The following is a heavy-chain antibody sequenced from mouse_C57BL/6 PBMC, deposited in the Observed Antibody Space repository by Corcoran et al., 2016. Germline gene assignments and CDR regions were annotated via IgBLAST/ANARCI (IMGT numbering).Heavy chain of an antibody. CDR2: IYPGSGNT. Sequence: QVQLKQSGAELVRPGASVKLSCKASGYTFTDYYINWVKQRPGQGLEWIARIYPGSGNTYYNEKFKGKATLTAEKSSSTAYMQLSSLTSEDSAVYFCARDWYYGSSYWFAYWGQGTLVTVSA. CDR1: GYTFTDYY. D-gene: IGHD1-1*01. V-gene: IGHV1-76*01. J-gene: IGHJ3*01. CDR3: ARDWYYGSSYWFAY.